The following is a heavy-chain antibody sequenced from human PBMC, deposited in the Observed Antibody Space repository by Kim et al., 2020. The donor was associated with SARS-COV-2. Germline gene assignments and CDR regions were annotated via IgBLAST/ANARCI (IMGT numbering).Heavy chain of an antibody. CDR3: ARDGGYCSSTSCYGNYY. D-gene: IGHD2-2*03. Sequence: GGSLRLSCAASGFTFSSYAMHWVRQAPGKGLEWVAVISYDGSNKYYADSVKGRFTISRDNSKNTLYLQMNSLRAEDTAVYYCARDGGYCSSTSCYGNYY. J-gene: IGHJ6*01. CDR1: GFTFSSYA. V-gene: IGHV3-30-3*01. CDR2: ISYDGSNK.